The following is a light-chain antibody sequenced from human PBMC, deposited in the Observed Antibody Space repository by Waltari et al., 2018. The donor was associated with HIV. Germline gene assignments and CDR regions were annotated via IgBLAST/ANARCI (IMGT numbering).Light chain of an antibody. CDR1: ISDIGSCNL. V-gene: IGLV2-23*02. J-gene: IGLJ2*01. CDR2: EVS. CDR3: CSYAGGRVFVL. Sequence: QSALTQPASVSGSPGQSITISCTGTISDIGSCNLVSWYQQYPGRAPKLIIYEVSKRPSGVSDRFSGSKSGNRASLTVAGLKVEDEADYYCCSYAGGRVFVLFGGGTRLTV.